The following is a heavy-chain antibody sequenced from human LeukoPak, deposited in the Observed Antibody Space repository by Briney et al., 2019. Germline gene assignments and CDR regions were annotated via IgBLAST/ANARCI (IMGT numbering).Heavy chain of an antibody. CDR3: ARDLSSGYYSLGVDY. CDR1: GGSISSYY. V-gene: IGHV4-4*07. Sequence: SETLSLTCTVSGGSISSYYWSWIRQPAGKGLEWIGRIYTSGSTNYNPSLKSRVTISVDTSKNQFSLKLSSVTAADTAVYYCARDLSSGYYSLGVDYWGQGTLVTVSS. J-gene: IGHJ4*02. CDR2: IYTSGST. D-gene: IGHD3-22*01.